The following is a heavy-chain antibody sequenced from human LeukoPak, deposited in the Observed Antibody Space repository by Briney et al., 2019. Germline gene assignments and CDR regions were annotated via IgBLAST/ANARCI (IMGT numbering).Heavy chain of an antibody. CDR2: ITLTGSRT. J-gene: IGHJ4*02. V-gene: IGHV3-23*01. CDR3: AKGKAEAYPYNFDN. Sequence: GGSLRLSCAASGFSFSSYAMSWVRQAPGKGLEWVATITLTGSRTYFPDSVKGRFTLSRDNSKSMLYLQMNSLRAEDTALYYCAKGKAEAYPYNFDNWGQGILVTVSS. D-gene: IGHD1-1*01. CDR1: GFSFSSYA.